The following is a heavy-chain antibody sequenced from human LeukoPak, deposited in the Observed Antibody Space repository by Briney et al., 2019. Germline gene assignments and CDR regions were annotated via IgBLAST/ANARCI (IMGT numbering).Heavy chain of an antibody. Sequence: GASVKVSCKASGYTFTSYGISWVRQAPGQGLEWMGWISAYNGNTNYEQKLQGRVTMTTDTSTCTAHMELRSLRSDDTAVYYCARSDAGGDIVVVPAAPRDAFDIWGQGTMVTVSS. CDR3: ARSDAGGDIVVVPAAPRDAFDI. V-gene: IGHV1-18*01. D-gene: IGHD2-2*01. CDR1: GYTFTSYG. J-gene: IGHJ3*02. CDR2: ISAYNGNT.